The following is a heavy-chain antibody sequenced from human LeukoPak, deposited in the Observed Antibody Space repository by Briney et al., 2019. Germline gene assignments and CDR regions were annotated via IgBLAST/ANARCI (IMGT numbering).Heavy chain of an antibody. CDR3: ARGAEAETSPLDF. CDR2: INPKSGAA. V-gene: IGHV1-2*02. CDR1: GYIFSDYY. J-gene: IGHJ4*02. Sequence: ASVKVPCKASGYIFSDYYMHWVRQAPGQGLEWLGWINPKSGAADHAQQFRGRVTMTRDTSIDTDYMEMKRVTSDDTAVYYCARGAEAETSPLDFWGQGTLVIVS. D-gene: IGHD6-13*01.